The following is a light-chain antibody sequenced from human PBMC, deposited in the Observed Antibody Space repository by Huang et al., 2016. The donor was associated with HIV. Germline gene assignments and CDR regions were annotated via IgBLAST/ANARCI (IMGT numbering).Light chain of an antibody. Sequence: EIFLTHSPFPLSFSPGERAPRSCRASQIVRSYLAWYQQRPGQAPRLLIYDTSNRAPGIPARYSGSGSGTDFTLTISSLEPEDSAVYLCQQRYSWPLTFGGGTKVEI. CDR1: QIVRSY. CDR2: DTS. V-gene: IGKV3-11*01. J-gene: IGKJ4*01. CDR3: QQRYSWPLT.